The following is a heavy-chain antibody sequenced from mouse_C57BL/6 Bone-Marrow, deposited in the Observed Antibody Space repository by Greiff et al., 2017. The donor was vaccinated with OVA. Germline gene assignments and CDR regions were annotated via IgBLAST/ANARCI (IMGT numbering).Heavy chain of an antibody. Sequence: QVQLQQPGTELVKPGASVKLSCKASGYTFTSYWMHCVKQRPGQGLEWIGNINPSNGGTNYNEKFKSKATLTVDKSSSTAYMQLSSLTSEDSAVYYCARGGLLRSAWFAYWGQGTLVTVSA. CDR3: ARGGLLRSAWFAY. D-gene: IGHD2-3*01. CDR2: INPSNGGT. CDR1: GYTFTSYW. V-gene: IGHV1-53*01. J-gene: IGHJ3*01.